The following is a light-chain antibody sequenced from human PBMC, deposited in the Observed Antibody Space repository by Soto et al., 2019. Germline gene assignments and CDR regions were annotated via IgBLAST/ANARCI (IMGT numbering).Light chain of an antibody. CDR3: QQYSSYPLT. CDR1: QSVSSS. CDR2: DAS. J-gene: IGKJ4*01. Sequence: IVFTQCPATLSLFTGERATLSCRASQSVSSSLAWYQQRPGQAPRLLIYDASSRDTGIPDKFSGSGSGTDFTLTISRLEPEDFAMYYCQQYSSYPLTFGGGTKVDI. V-gene: IGKV3-20*01.